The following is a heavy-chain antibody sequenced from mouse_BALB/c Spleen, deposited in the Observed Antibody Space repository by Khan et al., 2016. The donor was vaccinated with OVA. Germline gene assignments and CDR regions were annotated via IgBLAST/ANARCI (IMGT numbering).Heavy chain of an antibody. J-gene: IGHJ3*01. D-gene: IGHD2-1*01. CDR3: ARSNGNYWFAY. CDR1: GYTFTDYG. V-gene: IGHV9-3-1*01. CDR2: INTYTGEP. Sequence: QIQLVQSGPELKKPGETVKISCKASGYTFTDYGMNWVKQAPGKDLKWMGWINTYTGEPTYADDFKGRFAFSLETSASTAYLQINNLKHEDSATYFCARSNGNYWFAYWGQGTLVTVSA.